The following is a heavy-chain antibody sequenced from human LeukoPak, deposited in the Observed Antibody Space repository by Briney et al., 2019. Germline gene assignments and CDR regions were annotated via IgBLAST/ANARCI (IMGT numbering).Heavy chain of an antibody. CDR3: ARAYGSGKHYYYYLDV. J-gene: IGHJ6*03. CDR2: IYPGDSDT. V-gene: IGHV5-51*01. CDR1: GYSFTSYW. D-gene: IGHD3-10*01. Sequence: GESLKISCKGSGYSFTSYWIGWVRQVPGKGLEWMGIIYPGDSDTRYSPSFQGQVTISADKSITTAYLQWNSLKASDTAMYYCARAYGSGKHYYYYLDVWGKGTTVTISS.